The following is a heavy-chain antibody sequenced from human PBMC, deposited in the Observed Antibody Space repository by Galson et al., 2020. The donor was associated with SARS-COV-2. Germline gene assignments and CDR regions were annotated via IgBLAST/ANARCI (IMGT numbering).Heavy chain of an antibody. Sequence: SETLSLTCSVSGVSLSSSAYWGWVRQPPGKTLEWIGDMFHTGDTNYNPSLRSRVTLSLDKSKNQFSLRLDSVTAADTAVYFCVKSPGWYYFDLWGRGTLVTVSS. J-gene: IGHJ2*01. CDR3: VKSPGWYYFDL. V-gene: IGHV4-4*02. D-gene: IGHD6-19*01. CDR2: MFHTGDT. CDR1: GVSLSSSAY.